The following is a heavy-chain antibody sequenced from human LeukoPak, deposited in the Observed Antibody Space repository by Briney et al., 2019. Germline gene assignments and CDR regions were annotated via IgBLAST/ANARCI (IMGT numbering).Heavy chain of an antibody. D-gene: IGHD6-25*01. V-gene: IGHV3-7*01. CDR3: ARDLGSGWPALGY. CDR1: GFTFSSYW. J-gene: IGHJ4*02. Sequence: GGSLRLSCAASGFTFSSYWMSWVRQAPGKGLGWVANIKQDGSEKYYVDSVKGRFTISRDNAKNSLYLQMNSLRAEDTAVYYCARDLGSGWPALGYWGQGTLVTVSS. CDR2: IKQDGSEK.